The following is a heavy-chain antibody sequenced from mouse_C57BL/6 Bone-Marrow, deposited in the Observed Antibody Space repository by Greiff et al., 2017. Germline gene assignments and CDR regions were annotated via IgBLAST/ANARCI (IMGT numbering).Heavy chain of an antibody. D-gene: IGHD1-1*01. CDR1: GYTFTSYW. Sequence: QVQLQQPGAELVMPGASVKLSCKASGYTFTSYWMHWVKQRPGQGLEWIGEIDPSASYTNYNKKFKGKSTLTVDKSSSTAYMQLSSLTSEDSAVYYCARRLFITTVVGLDYWGQGTTLTVSS. CDR3: ARRLFITTVVGLDY. CDR2: IDPSASYT. V-gene: IGHV1-69*01. J-gene: IGHJ2*01.